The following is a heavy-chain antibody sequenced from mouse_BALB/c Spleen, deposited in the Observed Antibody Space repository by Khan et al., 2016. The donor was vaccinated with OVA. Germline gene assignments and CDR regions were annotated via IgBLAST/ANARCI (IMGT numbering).Heavy chain of an antibody. CDR3: ARDDYYGEVAMDY. CDR2: IYPGSVNT. V-gene: IGHV1S56*01. CDR1: GYTFTTYY. D-gene: IGHD1-1*01. J-gene: IGHJ4*01. Sequence: QVQLKESGPELVKPGASVRISCKASGYTFTTYYIHWVQQRPGQGLQWIGLIYPGSVNTQYTEQFKGKATLTADKSYSTAYMQLSSLTSEDSAVYVGARDDYYGEVAMDYWGQGTTVTVSS.